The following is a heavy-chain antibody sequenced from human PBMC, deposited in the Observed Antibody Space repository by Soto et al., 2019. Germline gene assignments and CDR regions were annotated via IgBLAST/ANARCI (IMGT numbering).Heavy chain of an antibody. CDR1: GFTFSSYE. V-gene: IGHV3-48*03. CDR2: ISSSGSTI. Sequence: QTGGSLRLSCAASGFTFSSYEMNWVRQAPGKGLEWVSYISSSGSTIYYADSVKGRFTISRDNAKNSLYLQMNSLRAEDTAVYYCARDCGVVTYYGMDVWGQGTTVTVSS. D-gene: IGHD3-3*01. J-gene: IGHJ6*02. CDR3: ARDCGVVTYYGMDV.